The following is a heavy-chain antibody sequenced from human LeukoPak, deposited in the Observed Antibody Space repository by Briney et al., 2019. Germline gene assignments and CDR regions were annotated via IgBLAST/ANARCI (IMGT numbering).Heavy chain of an antibody. CDR1: GFTFGDYV. Sequence: GGSLRLSCTASGFTFGDYVMSWVRQAPGKGLEWVGFIRSKAYGGTTKNAASVKGRFTISRDNSKNTLYLQMNSLRAEDTAVYYCARGAHRIATTSKIDYWGQGTLVTVSS. CDR3: ARGAHRIATTSKIDY. D-gene: IGHD6-13*01. V-gene: IGHV3-49*04. J-gene: IGHJ4*02. CDR2: IRSKAYGGTT.